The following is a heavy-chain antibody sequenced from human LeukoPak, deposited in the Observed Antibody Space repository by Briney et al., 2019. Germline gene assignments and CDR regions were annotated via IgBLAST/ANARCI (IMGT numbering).Heavy chain of an antibody. CDR1: GFTFSSSA. CDR3: ARGGGLDV. V-gene: IGHV3-7*03. D-gene: IGHD3-16*01. J-gene: IGHJ6*02. CDR2: INHNGNVN. Sequence: GGSLRLSCAASGFTFSSSAMSWVRQVPGKGLEWVASINHNGNVNYYVDSVKGRFTISRDNAKNSLYLQMSNLRAEDTAVYFCARGGGLDVWGQGATVTVSS.